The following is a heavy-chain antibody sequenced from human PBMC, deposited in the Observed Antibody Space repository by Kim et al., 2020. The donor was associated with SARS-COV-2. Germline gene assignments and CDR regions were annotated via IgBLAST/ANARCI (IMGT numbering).Heavy chain of an antibody. D-gene: IGHD2-2*01. CDR1: GLTFGGYS. CDR3: SREYSSIERNWDS. V-gene: IGHV3-49*03. J-gene: IGHJ4*02. CDR2: ISSNTYGGTA. Sequence: GGSLRLSCRVSGLTFGGYSISWFRQAPGKGLEWVSFISSNTYGGTAVYAASVKGRFSISSDDYNSIAYLHMNSLKNEDKDLYYCSREYSSIERNWDSWGQGTLVTVSA.